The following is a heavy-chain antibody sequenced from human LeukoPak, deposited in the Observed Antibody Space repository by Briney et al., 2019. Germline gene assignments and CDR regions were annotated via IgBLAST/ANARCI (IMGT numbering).Heavy chain of an antibody. CDR1: GFTFSNYW. CDR2: INSDGSSR. CDR3: ASASSHRIAAGGDY. D-gene: IGHD6-13*01. Sequence: GGSLRLSCAASGFTFSNYWMHWVRQAPGKGLGWVSRINSDGSSRNYADSVKGRFTISRDNAKNTLYLQMNSLRAGDTAVYYCASASSHRIAAGGDYWGQGTLVTVSS. J-gene: IGHJ4*02. V-gene: IGHV3-74*01.